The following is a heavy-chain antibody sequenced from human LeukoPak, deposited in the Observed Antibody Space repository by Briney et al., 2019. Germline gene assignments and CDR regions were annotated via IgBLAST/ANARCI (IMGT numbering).Heavy chain of an antibody. J-gene: IGHJ4*02. D-gene: IGHD4-17*01. CDR1: GDSTNTYF. Sequence: SETLSLTCTISGDSTNTYFWSWIRQPPGKGLEWIGYFYNTGTTNYNPSLKSRVNIAVGTTKNQFSLKVNSVTAADTGVYYCASKSTDHGELRFDYWGQGTLVTVSS. CDR3: ASKSTDHGELRFDY. CDR2: FYNTGTT. V-gene: IGHV4-59*01.